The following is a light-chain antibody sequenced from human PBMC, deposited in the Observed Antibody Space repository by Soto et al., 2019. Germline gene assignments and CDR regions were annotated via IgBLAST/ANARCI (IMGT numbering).Light chain of an antibody. Sequence: EIVMTQSPATLSVSPWERATLSCRASQSVSSNLAWYQQKPGQAPRLLIYGASTRATGIPARFSGSGSGTEFTLTISSLQSEDFAVYYCQQYNNWPPIPFGQGTRLEIK. CDR3: QQYNNWPPIP. CDR1: QSVSSN. J-gene: IGKJ5*01. CDR2: GAS. V-gene: IGKV3-15*01.